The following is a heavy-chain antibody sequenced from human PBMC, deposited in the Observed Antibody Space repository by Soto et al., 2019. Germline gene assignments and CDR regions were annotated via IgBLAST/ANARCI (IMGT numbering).Heavy chain of an antibody. CDR2: IIPIFGTA. J-gene: IGHJ4*02. CDR3: ASSYCSGGSCYGPDIPSKYYFDY. V-gene: IGHV1-69*13. Sequence: SVKVSCKASGGTFSSYAISWVRQAPGQGLEWMGGIIPIFGTANYAQKFQGRVTITADESTSTAYMELSSLRSEDTAVYYCASSYCSGGSCYGPDIPSKYYFDYWGQGTLVTVSS. CDR1: GGTFSSYA. D-gene: IGHD2-15*01.